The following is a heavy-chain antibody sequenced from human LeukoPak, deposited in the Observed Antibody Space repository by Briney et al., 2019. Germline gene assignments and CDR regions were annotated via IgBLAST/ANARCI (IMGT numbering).Heavy chain of an antibody. D-gene: IGHD4-17*01. CDR3: ARDRGYGDYVLGY. CDR2: IRYDGSNK. V-gene: IGHV3-30*02. CDR1: GFTFSSYD. J-gene: IGHJ4*02. Sequence: GGSLRLSCAASGFTFSSYDMHWVRQAPGKGLEWVAFIRYDGSNKYYADSVKGRFTISRDNSKNTLYLQMNSLRAEDTAVYYCARDRGYGDYVLGYWGQGTLVTVSS.